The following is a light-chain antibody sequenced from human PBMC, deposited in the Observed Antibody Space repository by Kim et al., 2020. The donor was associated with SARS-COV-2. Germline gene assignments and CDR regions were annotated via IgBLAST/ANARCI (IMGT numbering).Light chain of an antibody. CDR2: DAS. CDR1: QTINTY. CDR3: QQRRNWPIT. V-gene: IGKV3-11*01. Sequence: EIVLTQSPATLSLSPGERATLSCRASQTINTYLAWYHQKPGQAPRLLIYDASNRATGIPARFSGSGSGTDFTLTISSLEPEDFAVYYCQQRRNWPITFGQGTRLEIK. J-gene: IGKJ5*01.